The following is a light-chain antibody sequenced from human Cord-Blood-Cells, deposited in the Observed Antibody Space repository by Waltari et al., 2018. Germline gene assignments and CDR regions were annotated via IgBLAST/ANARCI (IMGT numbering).Light chain of an antibody. Sequence: DILLTQSPSFLSASVGDRVTITCRASQGISSYLAWYQQKPGKAPKLLIYAASTLQSGVPSRFSGSGSGTEFTLTISSLQPEDVATYSCQQLNSYPYTFGQGTKLESK. V-gene: IGKV1-9*01. CDR1: QGISSY. CDR3: QQLNSYPYT. J-gene: IGKJ2*01. CDR2: AAS.